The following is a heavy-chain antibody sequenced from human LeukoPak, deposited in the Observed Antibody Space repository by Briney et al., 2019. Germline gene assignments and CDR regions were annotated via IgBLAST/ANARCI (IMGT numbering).Heavy chain of an antibody. Sequence: PGGSLKLSCAASGFTFSSYWMHWVRQTPGKGLVWVSHINSDGSSTSYADSVKGRSTISRDNAKNTLYLQMNSLRAEGTAVYYCARLYSSGSPDYWGQGTLVTVSS. D-gene: IGHD6-19*01. V-gene: IGHV3-74*01. CDR2: INSDGSST. CDR1: GFTFSSYW. CDR3: ARLYSSGSPDY. J-gene: IGHJ4*02.